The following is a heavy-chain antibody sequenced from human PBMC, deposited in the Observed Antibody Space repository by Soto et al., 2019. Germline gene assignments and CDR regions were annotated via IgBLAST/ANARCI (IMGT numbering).Heavy chain of an antibody. CDR3: AGEELVGGWFDP. Sequence: SDTLSLTCAVSGVSISSSNWWSWVRDPPGKGLEWIGEIYHSGSTNYNPSLKSRVTISVDKSKNQFSLKLSSVTAADTAVYYCAGEELVGGWFDPWGQGTLVTVS. CDR1: GVSISSSNW. CDR2: IYHSGST. D-gene: IGHD6-13*01. J-gene: IGHJ5*02. V-gene: IGHV4-4*02.